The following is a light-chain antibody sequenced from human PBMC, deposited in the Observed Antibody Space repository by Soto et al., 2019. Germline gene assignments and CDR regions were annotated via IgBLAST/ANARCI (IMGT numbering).Light chain of an antibody. CDR3: QSYDSSLSGWV. CDR1: SSYIGAGYD. CDR2: ANS. V-gene: IGLV1-40*01. J-gene: IGLJ3*02. Sequence: QSVLTQPPSVSGVPGQRVTISCTGSSSYIGAGYDVHWYQQLPGTAPKLLIYANSNRPSGVPDRFSGSKSGTSASLAITGLQAEDEADYYCQSYDSSLSGWVFGGGTKLTVL.